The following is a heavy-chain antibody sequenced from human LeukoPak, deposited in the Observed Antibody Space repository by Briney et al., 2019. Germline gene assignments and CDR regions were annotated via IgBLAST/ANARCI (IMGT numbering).Heavy chain of an antibody. Sequence: GGSLRLSCAASGFTFSSYAMHWVRQAPGKGLEWVAVISYDGSNKYYADSVKGRFTISRDNSKNTLYLQMNSLRAEDTAVYYCARASSSSWYGAFDIWGQGTMVTVSS. CDR1: GFTFSSYA. D-gene: IGHD6-13*01. V-gene: IGHV3-30-3*01. CDR2: ISYDGSNK. J-gene: IGHJ3*02. CDR3: ARASSSSWYGAFDI.